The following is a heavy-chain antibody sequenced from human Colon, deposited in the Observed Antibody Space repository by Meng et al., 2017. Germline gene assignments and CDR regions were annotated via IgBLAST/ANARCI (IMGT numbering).Heavy chain of an antibody. CDR2: TYYRSEWQN. J-gene: IGHJ4*02. V-gene: IGHV6-1*01. D-gene: IGHD3-10*01. Sequence: VQLQTSVPGPVQPSQTLSLTCAISGDMVSSNRALWHWVRQSPSRGLEWLGQTYYRSEWQNHYGVSVKSRITINADTSRNHFSLHLNSVTPEDTAVYYCTTWYGEYWGQGTLVTVSS. CDR1: GDMVSSNRAL. CDR3: TTWYGEY.